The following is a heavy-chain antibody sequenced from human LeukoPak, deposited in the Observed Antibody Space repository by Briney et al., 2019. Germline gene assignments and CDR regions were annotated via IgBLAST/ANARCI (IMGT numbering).Heavy chain of an antibody. V-gene: IGHV3-30*02. CDR3: ATDFNWAWNY. CDR1: GLRLRTYG. Sequence: PGGSLRLSCVVHGLRLRTYGMHWVRQAPGKGLEWVSFIRNVGNDKYYAQSVKGRFTISRDDSKNTQYLQMNSLRGADTAVYYCATDFNWAWNYWGQGTLVTVSS. J-gene: IGHJ4*02. D-gene: IGHD7-27*01. CDR2: IRNVGNDK.